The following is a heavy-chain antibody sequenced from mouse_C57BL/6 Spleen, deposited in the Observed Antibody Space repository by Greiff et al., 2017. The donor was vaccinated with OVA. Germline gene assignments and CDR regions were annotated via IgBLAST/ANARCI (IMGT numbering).Heavy chain of an antibody. CDR2: IYPGDGDT. D-gene: IGHD3-2*02. CDR3: AVDSSGYGY. J-gene: IGHJ2*01. CDR1: GYAFSSSW. V-gene: IGHV1-82*01. Sequence: VNVVESGPELVKPGASVKISCKASGYAFSSSWMNWVKQRPGKGLEWIGRIYPGDGDTNYNGKFKGKATLTADKSSSTAYMQLSSLTSEDSAVYFCAVDSSGYGYWGQGTTLTVSS.